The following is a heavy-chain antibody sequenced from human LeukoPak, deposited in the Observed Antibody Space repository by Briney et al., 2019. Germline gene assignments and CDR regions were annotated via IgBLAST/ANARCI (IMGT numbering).Heavy chain of an antibody. V-gene: IGHV1-69*05. CDR2: IIPIFGTA. CDR1: GGTFSSYA. Sequence: GASVKVSCKASGGTFSSYAISWVRQAPGQGLEWMGGIIPIFGTANYAQKFQGRVTITTDESTSTAYMELSSLRSEDTAVYYCARGPPVRQYFQYWGQGTLVTVSS. J-gene: IGHJ1*01. D-gene: IGHD2-2*01. CDR3: ARGPPVRQYFQY.